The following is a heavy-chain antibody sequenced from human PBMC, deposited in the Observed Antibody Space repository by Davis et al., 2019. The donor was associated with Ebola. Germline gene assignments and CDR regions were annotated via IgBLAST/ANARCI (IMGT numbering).Heavy chain of an antibody. V-gene: IGHV3-15*01. CDR1: GFTFSDYY. Sequence: GGSLRLSCAASGFTFSDYYMSWIRQAPGKGLEWVGRIKSEADGETTDYAAPVKGRFIISRDDSKNTLYLHMNSLKTEDTAVYYCTRTTVALADIWGQGTMVTVSS. CDR2: IKSEADGETT. J-gene: IGHJ3*02. CDR3: TRTTVALADI. D-gene: IGHD4-23*01.